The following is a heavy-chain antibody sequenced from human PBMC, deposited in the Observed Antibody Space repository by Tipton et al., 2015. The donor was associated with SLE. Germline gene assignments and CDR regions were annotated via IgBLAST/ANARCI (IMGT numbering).Heavy chain of an antibody. CDR3: AIPTTQHCSGGGCYRHDAFDI. Sequence: TLSLTCTVSGGSISSYYWSWIRQPPGKGLEWIGYIYFSGTPNYNPSLKSRVTISVDTSKNQFSLKLNSVTAADTAVYYCAIPTTQHCSGGGCYRHDAFDIWGQGTMVTVSS. V-gene: IGHV4-4*08. CDR1: GGSISSYY. D-gene: IGHD2-15*01. CDR2: IYFSGTP. J-gene: IGHJ3*02.